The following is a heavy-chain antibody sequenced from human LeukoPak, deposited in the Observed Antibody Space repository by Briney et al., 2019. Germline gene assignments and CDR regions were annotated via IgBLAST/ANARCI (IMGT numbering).Heavy chain of an antibody. CDR3: ATCSGGSCYYYGMDV. V-gene: IGHV3-43*02. CDR2: ISGDGGSA. CDR1: GFTFHDYA. D-gene: IGHD2-15*01. J-gene: IGHJ6*02. Sequence: HPGGSLRLSCAASGFTFHDYAMHWVRQAPGKGLEWVSLISGDGGSADYADSVKGRFTISRDNSKNSLYLQMNSLRAEDTAVYYCATCSGGSCYYYGMDVWGQGTTVTVSS.